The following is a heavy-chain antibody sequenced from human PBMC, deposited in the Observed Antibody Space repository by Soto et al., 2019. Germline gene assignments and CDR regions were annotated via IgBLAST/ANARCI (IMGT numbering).Heavy chain of an antibody. CDR1: GVTFSSYA. J-gene: IGHJ6*02. D-gene: IGHD4-17*01. Sequence: HVQLVQSGAEVKKPGSSVKVSCKASGVTFSSYAISWVRQAPGQGLEWMGGIIPIFGTANYAQKFQGRVTITADASTSTAYMELSSLRSEDTAVYYCARDTPVGSMSYDYYYYYGMDVWGHWTTVTVPS. CDR3: ARDTPVGSMSYDYYYYYGMDV. V-gene: IGHV1-69*01. CDR2: IIPIFGTA.